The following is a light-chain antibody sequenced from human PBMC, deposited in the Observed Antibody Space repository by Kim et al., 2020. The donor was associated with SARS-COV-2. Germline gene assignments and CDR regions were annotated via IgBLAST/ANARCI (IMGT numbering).Light chain of an antibody. CDR3: QLFDNSLYT. CDR1: QSVYNSY. CDR2: GAS. Sequence: EVVLTQSPGTLSLSPGDTATLSCRTSQSVYNSYLAWYQQKVGQSPRLLIYGASSRATGIADRFSGRGSGTDFTLTITRLEPEDFAVYYCQLFDNSLYTFGQGTKLEI. V-gene: IGKV3-20*01. J-gene: IGKJ2*01.